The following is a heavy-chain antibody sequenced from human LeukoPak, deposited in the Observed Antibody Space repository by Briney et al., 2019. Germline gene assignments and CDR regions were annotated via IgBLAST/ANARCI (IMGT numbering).Heavy chain of an antibody. CDR1: GFTVSSNY. D-gene: IGHD6-19*01. CDR3: ARDRRAVAGTRSDAFDI. V-gene: IGHV3-53*01. Sequence: PGGSLRLSCAASGFTVSSNYVSWVRQAPGKGLEWVSVIYSGGGTYYADSVKGRFTISRDNSKNTLYLQMNSLRAEDTAVYYCARDRRAVAGTRSDAFDIWGQGTMVTVSS. CDR2: IYSGGGT. J-gene: IGHJ3*02.